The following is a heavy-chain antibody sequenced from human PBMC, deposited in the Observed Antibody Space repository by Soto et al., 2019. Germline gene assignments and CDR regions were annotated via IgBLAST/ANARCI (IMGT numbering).Heavy chain of an antibody. Sequence: QVQLVQSGAEVKKPGASVKVSCKASGYTFTSYAMHWVRQAPGQRLEWMGWINAGNGNTKYSQKLQGRVTITRDTSASTAYVERSSLRSEGTAVYYCARGDSSGWYSLDYWGQGTLVTVSS. CDR2: INAGNGNT. CDR3: ARGDSSGWYSLDY. CDR1: GYTFTSYA. D-gene: IGHD6-13*01. V-gene: IGHV1-3*01. J-gene: IGHJ4*02.